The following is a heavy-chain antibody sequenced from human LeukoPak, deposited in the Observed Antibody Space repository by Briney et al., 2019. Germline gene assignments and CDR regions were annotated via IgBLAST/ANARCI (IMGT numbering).Heavy chain of an antibody. CDR2: INTHSANP. CDR3: ARASVVTFRDAFDV. J-gene: IGHJ3*01. Sequence: ASVKVSCKASGYTFTSHAINWVRQAPGQGLEWMGWINTHSANPTYAQGLTGRYVFSVDTSATTAYLQIYNLQAEDSAVYSCARASVVTFRDAFDVWGQGTRVTVSS. D-gene: IGHD4-23*01. V-gene: IGHV7-4-1*01. CDR1: GYTFTSHA.